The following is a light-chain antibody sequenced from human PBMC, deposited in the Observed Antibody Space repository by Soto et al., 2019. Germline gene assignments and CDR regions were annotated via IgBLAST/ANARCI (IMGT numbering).Light chain of an antibody. CDR2: DAS. Sequence: IQLTQSPSTLSASVGDTVTTPCRASQSISVSLAWYQQKPGKAPNLLIYDASTLQGGVPSRFSGSGSGTEFTLTVTSLKPEDFATYFCQQYDKYSTFGHGTRLEIK. CDR3: QQYDKYST. J-gene: IGKJ5*01. CDR1: QSISVS. V-gene: IGKV1-5*01.